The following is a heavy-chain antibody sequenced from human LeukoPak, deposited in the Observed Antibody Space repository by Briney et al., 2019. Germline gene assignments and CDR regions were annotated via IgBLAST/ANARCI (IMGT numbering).Heavy chain of an antibody. CDR2: IYYSGST. Sequence: PSETLSLTCTVSGGSISSYYWSWIRQPPGKGLEWIGHIYYSGSTNYNPSLKSRVTISVDTSKNQFSLKLSSVTAADTAVYYCARARSTVTTDLGFVYYYYGMDVWGQGTTVTVSS. CDR1: GGSISSYY. J-gene: IGHJ6*02. CDR3: ARARSTVTTDLGFVYYYYGMDV. D-gene: IGHD4-17*01. V-gene: IGHV4-59*01.